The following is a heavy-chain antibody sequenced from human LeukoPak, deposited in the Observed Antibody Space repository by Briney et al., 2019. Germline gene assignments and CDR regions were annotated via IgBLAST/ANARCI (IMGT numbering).Heavy chain of an antibody. J-gene: IGHJ4*02. D-gene: IGHD3-10*01. CDR2: INPIDSYT. CDR3: ARRGSGSYLDFDY. Sequence: GESLRISRQGSGYSFTNYWISWVRQMPGKGLEWMGRINPIDSYTKYSPSFQGHVTILVDKSINTAYLQWSSLKASDTAIYYCARRGSGSYLDFDYWGQGTVVTVSS. CDR1: GYSFTNYW. V-gene: IGHV5-10-1*01.